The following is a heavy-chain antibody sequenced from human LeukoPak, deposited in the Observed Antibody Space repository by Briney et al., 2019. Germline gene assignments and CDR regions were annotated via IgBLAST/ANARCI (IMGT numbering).Heavy chain of an antibody. Sequence: PPDTLSLTCTVSGGSISSSSLYWRWIRQPPGKGLEWIGSIYYSGSTYYTPSLKSRVTISVDTSKNQFSLTLSSVTAADTAVYYCARILDTAMASYWGQGTLVTVSS. D-gene: IGHD5-18*01. J-gene: IGHJ1*01. V-gene: IGHV4-39*01. CDR1: GGSISSSSLY. CDR3: ARILDTAMASY. CDR2: IYYSGST.